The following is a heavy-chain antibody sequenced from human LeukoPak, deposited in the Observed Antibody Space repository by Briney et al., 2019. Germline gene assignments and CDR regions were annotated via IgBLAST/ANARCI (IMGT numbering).Heavy chain of an antibody. CDR3: ERVAIQNDMEV. CDR2: ISNFSSYT. D-gene: IGHD5-18*01. Sequence: GRTLKLSYTPSAFTFSPFSIDCVRQAPCNEQDWVLSISNFSSYTYYADSGKGRFTISRVNAKNSLYLQMSSLRAEDTAVYYCERVAIQNDMEVWGQGTRVSVSS. J-gene: IGHJ6*02. V-gene: IGHV3-21*01. CDR1: AFTFSPFS.